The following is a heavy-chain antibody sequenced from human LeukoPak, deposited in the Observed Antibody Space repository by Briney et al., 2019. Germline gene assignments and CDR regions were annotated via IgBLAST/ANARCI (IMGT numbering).Heavy chain of an antibody. CDR2: IYYGGGT. Sequence: SETLSLTCTVSGGSIGSYFWSWIRQPPGKGLEWIGYIYYGGGTNYNPSFGSRITISVDTSKNRISLNLTSVTASDTAIYYCARERGDYDSDNWFDSWGQGTLVTVSS. D-gene: IGHD4-17*01. CDR1: GGSIGSYF. V-gene: IGHV4-59*01. CDR3: ARERGDYDSDNWFDS. J-gene: IGHJ5*01.